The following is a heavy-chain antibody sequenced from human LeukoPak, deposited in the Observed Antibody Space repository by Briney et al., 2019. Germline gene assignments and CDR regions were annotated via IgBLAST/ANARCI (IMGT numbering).Heavy chain of an antibody. Sequence: GGSRRLSCVVSGFIFSDYEMSWVGQAPGNGLERVLYITSRGDATEYADSVKGRFTISRDSPKNSLYLQMNSLRAEDTGVYYCATLGHPFDYWGQGTLVTVSS. V-gene: IGHV3-48*03. J-gene: IGHJ4*02. CDR2: ITSRGDAT. CDR3: ATLGHPFDY. CDR1: GFIFSDYE.